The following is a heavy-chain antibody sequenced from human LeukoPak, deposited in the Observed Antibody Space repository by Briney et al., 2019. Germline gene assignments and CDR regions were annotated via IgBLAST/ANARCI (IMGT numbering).Heavy chain of an antibody. CDR1: DDSITMYY. Sequence: SETLSLTCSVSDDSITMYYWTWIRQPPGKGLEWIGYVDHTGSTNFNPSLNGRVTISGDTSKNQFSLKLSSVTAADTAVYYCARDQGPSYYYYMDVWGKGTTVTVSS. CDR2: VDHTGST. J-gene: IGHJ6*03. CDR3: ARDQGPSYYYYMDV. V-gene: IGHV4-59*01.